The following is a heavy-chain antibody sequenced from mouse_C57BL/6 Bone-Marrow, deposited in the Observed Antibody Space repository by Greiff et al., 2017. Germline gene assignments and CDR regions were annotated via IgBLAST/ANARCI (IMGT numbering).Heavy chain of an antibody. V-gene: IGHV7-3*01. CDR3: ARSYAMDY. J-gene: IGHJ4*01. Sequence: DVQLVESGGGLVQPGGSLSLSCAASGFTFTDYYMSWVRQPPGKALEWLGFIRNKANGYTTEYSASVKCRFTISRDNSQRSLYLQMNALRAEDGATYYGARSYAMDYWGQGTSVTVSS. CDR2: IRNKANGYTT. CDR1: GFTFTDYY.